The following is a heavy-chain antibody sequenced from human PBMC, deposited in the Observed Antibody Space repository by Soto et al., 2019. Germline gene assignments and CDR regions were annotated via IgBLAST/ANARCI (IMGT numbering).Heavy chain of an antibody. J-gene: IGHJ6*03. Sequence: GESLKISCKGSGYSFTSYWIGWVRQMPGKGLEWMGIIYPGDSDNRYSPSFQGQVTISADKSISTAYLQWSSLKASDTSMYYCARRSSGSYYYYYYMDDWGKGTTVTVSS. CDR1: GYSFTSYW. D-gene: IGHD1-26*01. V-gene: IGHV5-51*01. CDR2: IYPGDSDN. CDR3: ARRSSGSYYYYYYMDD.